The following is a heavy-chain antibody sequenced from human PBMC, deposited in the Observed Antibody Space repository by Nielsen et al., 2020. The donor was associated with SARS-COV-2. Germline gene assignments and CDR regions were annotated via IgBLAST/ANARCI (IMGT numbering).Heavy chain of an antibody. V-gene: IGHV3-20*04. D-gene: IGHD3-22*01. CDR2: LNWSGRST. CDR3: ARSRGDSSGYYSNTHFDY. CDR1: GFTFNNYG. Sequence: GESLKISCAASGFTFNNYGFYWVRQVPGKGLEWVSGLNWSGRSTGYADSVKGRFTISRDNAKNSLYLQMISLRVEDTAEYFCARSRGDSSGYYSNTHFDYWGQGIPVTVSS. J-gene: IGHJ4*02.